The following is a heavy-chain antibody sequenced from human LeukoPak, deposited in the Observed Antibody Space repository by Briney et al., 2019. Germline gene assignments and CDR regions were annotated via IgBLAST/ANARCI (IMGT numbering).Heavy chain of an antibody. D-gene: IGHD2-2*01. V-gene: IGHV3-23*01. J-gene: IGHJ6*03. Sequence: GGSLRLSCAASGFTFSNYGISWVRQAPGKGLEWVSAISASGGTTYYADSVKGHFTISRDNAKNSLYLQMNSLRAEDTAVYYCAREKEGYCSRTSCYLDYYYYYMDVWGKGTTVTISS. CDR1: GFTFSNYG. CDR2: ISASGGTT. CDR3: AREKEGYCSRTSCYLDYYYYYMDV.